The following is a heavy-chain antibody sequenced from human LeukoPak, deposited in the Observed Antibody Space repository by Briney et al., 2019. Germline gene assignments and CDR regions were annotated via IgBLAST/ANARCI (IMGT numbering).Heavy chain of an antibody. D-gene: IGHD6-6*01. J-gene: IGHJ2*01. CDR2: VSTTGDIR. CDR3: ARYSRWGTGNWYFDL. V-gene: IGHV3-48*04. Sequence: GGSLRLSCAASGFTFSNAWMNWVRQAPGKGLEWLSYVSTTGDIRHYVDSVTGRFTISRDNAENALHLQMNSLRVEDTAIYYCARYSRWGTGNWYFDLWGRGTLVTVSS. CDR1: GFTFSNAW.